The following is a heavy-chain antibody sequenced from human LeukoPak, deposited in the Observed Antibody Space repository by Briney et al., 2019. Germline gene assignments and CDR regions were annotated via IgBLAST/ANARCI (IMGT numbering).Heavy chain of an antibody. CDR3: APRPNVNIVVVP. Sequence: GGSLRLSCAASGFTFSGYAMSWVRQAPGKGLEWVSAISGSGGSTYYADSVKGRSTISRDNSKNTLYLQMNSLRAEDTAVYYCAPRPNVNIVVVPWGQGTLVTVSS. CDR2: ISGSGGST. J-gene: IGHJ5*02. V-gene: IGHV3-23*01. D-gene: IGHD2-2*01. CDR1: GFTFSGYA.